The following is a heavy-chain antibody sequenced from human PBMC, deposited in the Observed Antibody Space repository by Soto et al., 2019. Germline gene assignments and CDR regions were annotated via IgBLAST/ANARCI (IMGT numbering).Heavy chain of an antibody. CDR2: IYYSGST. D-gene: IGHD3-10*01. V-gene: IGHV4-31*03. J-gene: IGHJ4*02. Sequence: QVQLQESGPGLVNPSQTLSLTCTVSGGSISSGGYYWNWIRQHPGKGLEWIGYIYYSGSTYYNPSLERRVTIAVDTSKNQFSLKLSSVTAADTAVYYCARRLWFGEENWGQGTLVTVSS. CDR3: ARRLWFGEEN. CDR1: GGSISSGGYY.